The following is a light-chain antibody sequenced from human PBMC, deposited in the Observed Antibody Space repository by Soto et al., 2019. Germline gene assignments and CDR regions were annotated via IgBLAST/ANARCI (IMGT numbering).Light chain of an antibody. J-gene: IGLJ3*02. V-gene: IGLV7-46*01. CDR3: LLSYSGARPVV. CDR2: DTS. Sequence: QAVVTQEPSLTVSPGGTVTLTCASSTGAVTSDHYPYWFQQKPGQAPRTLIYDTSNKHSWTPARFSGSLLGGKAALTLSAALPEDEADYYCLLSYSGARPVVFGGGTKLTVL. CDR1: TGAVTSDHY.